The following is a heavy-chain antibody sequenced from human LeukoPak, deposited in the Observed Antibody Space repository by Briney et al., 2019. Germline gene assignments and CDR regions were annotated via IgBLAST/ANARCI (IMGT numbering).Heavy chain of an antibody. D-gene: IGHD2-2*01. V-gene: IGHV3-23*01. CDR2: ISGSGGST. Sequence: GGSLRLSCAASGFTFSDYYMSWIRQAPGKGLEWVSAISGSGGSTYYADSVKGRFTISRDNSKNTLYLQMNSLRAEDTAVYYCAKSPDVVVPAAMLGNWFDPWGQGTLVTVSS. CDR1: GFTFSDYY. J-gene: IGHJ5*02. CDR3: AKSPDVVVPAAMLGNWFDP.